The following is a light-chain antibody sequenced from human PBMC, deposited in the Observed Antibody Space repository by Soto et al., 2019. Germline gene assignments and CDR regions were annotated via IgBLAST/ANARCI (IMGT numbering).Light chain of an antibody. V-gene: IGKV3D-15*01. CDR2: AAS. Sequence: IVMTPSTAHLSLSPGERATLSCRASQSVSSNLAWYLQKPGQAPRLLIYAASRRATGIPDRFSGSGSGTDFTLTISRLEPEDFAVYYCQQYDKWPWTFGQGTKVDIK. J-gene: IGKJ1*01. CDR3: QQYDKWPWT. CDR1: QSVSSN.